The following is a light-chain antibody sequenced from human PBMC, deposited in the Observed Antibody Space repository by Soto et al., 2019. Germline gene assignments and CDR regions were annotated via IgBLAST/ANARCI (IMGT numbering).Light chain of an antibody. Sequence: QSVLTQPPSMSGTPGQRFTLSCTGSSSTIGAGFAVHGYQQRPGTDPKLLIYGDTNRPSGVPDRFSGSKSGTSASLAITGLQREDEADYYCLSYYSSLSVLFGGGTKVTVL. CDR3: LSYYSSLSVL. CDR2: GDT. J-gene: IGLJ2*01. CDR1: SSTIGAGFA. V-gene: IGLV1-40*01.